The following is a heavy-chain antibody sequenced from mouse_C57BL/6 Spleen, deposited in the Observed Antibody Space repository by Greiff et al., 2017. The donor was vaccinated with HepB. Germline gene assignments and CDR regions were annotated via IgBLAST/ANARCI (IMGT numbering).Heavy chain of an antibody. CDR3: ARGREMDY. Sequence: VQVVESGPELVKPGASVKISCKASGYAFSSSWMNWVKQRPGKGLEWIGRIYPGDGDTNYNGKFKGKATLTADKSSSTAYMQLSSLTSEDSAVYFCARGREMDYWGQGTSVTVSS. CDR1: GYAFSSSW. J-gene: IGHJ4*01. V-gene: IGHV1-82*01. CDR2: IYPGDGDT. D-gene: IGHD3-1*01.